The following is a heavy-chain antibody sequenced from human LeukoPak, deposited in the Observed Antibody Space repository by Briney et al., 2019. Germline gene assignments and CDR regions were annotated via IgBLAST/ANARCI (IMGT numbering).Heavy chain of an antibody. CDR3: ARKYCSSTSCYAFDI. D-gene: IGHD2-2*01. J-gene: IGHJ3*02. V-gene: IGHV4-30-4*08. CDR2: IYYSGST. Sequence: PSETLSLTCAVYGGSFSGYYWSWIRQPPGKGLEWIGYIYYSGSTYYNPSLKSRVTISVDTSKNQFSLKLSSVTAADTAVYYCARKYCSSTSCYAFDIWGQGTMVTVSS. CDR1: GGSFSGYY.